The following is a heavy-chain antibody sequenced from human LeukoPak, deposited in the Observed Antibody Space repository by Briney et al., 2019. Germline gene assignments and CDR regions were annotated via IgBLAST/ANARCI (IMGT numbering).Heavy chain of an antibody. CDR3: ARGGWYNDY. Sequence: PSETLSLTCTVSGGSISSYYRSWIRQPPGKGLEWIGYIYYSGSTNYNPSLKSRVTISVDTSKNQFSLKLSSVTAADTAVYYCARGGWYNDYWGQGTLVTVSS. CDR1: GGSISSYY. CDR2: IYYSGST. D-gene: IGHD6-19*01. J-gene: IGHJ4*02. V-gene: IGHV4-59*01.